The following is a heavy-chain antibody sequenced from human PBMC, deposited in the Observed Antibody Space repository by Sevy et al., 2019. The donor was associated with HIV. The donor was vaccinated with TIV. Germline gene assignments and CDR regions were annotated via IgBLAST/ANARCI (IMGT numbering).Heavy chain of an antibody. J-gene: IGHJ6*03. D-gene: IGHD6-19*01. CDR2: IIPIFGTA. CDR1: GGTFSSYA. CDR3: ARVRAVAVAGTFYYYMDV. Sequence: ASVKVSCKASGGTFSSYAISWVRQAPGQGLEWMGGIIPIFGTANYAQKFQGRVTITADKSTSTAYMELSSLRSEDTAVYDCARVRAVAVAGTFYYYMDVWGKGTTVTVSS. V-gene: IGHV1-69*06.